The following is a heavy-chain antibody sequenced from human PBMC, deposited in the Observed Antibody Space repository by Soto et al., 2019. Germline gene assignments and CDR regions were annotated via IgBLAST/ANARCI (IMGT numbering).Heavy chain of an antibody. CDR3: ARRWNYCLDF. CDR1: GFKFSEFG. CDR2: ISDDGSD. Sequence: QMQLAESGGGVVQPGGSLRLSCAASGFKFSEFGMHWVRQAPGKGLEWVAVISDDGSDYADSVKGRFTISRDDSRDTLYLHMGNVRGDDTRVYYCARRWNYCLDFWGQGTLVAVSS. J-gene: IGHJ4*02. D-gene: IGHD3-10*01. V-gene: IGHV3-33*05.